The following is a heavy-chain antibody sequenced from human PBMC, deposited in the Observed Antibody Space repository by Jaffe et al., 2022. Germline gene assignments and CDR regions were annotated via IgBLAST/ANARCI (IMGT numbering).Heavy chain of an antibody. J-gene: IGHJ4*02. Sequence: QVQLQESGPGLVKPSQTLSLTCTVSGGSISSGNYYWSWIRQPAGKGLEWIGRIYTSGSTSYNPSLGSRVTISVDTTKNQFSLKMKSVNAADTAVYYCARGPRWVGATDYWGQGTLVTVSS. CDR1: GGSISSGNYY. V-gene: IGHV4-61*02. D-gene: IGHD1-26*01. CDR2: IYTSGST. CDR3: ARGPRWVGATDY.